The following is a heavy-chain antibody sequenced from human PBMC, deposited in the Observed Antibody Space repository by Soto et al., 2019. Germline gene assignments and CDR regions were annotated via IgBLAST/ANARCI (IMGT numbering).Heavy chain of an antibody. CDR3: ASLIIVDYYYYGMDV. V-gene: IGHV4-31*03. CDR1: GGSISSGGYY. CDR2: IYYSGST. D-gene: IGHD2-15*01. J-gene: IGHJ6*02. Sequence: QVQLQESGPGLVKPSQTLSLTCTVSGGSISSGGYYWSWIRQHPGKGLEWIGYIYYSGSTYYNPSLKSRVTISVDTSKNQSSLKLSSVTAADTAVYYCASLIIVDYYYYGMDVWGQGTTVTVSS.